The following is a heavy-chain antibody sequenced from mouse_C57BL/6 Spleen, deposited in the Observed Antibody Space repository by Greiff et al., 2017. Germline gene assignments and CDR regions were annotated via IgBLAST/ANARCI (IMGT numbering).Heavy chain of an antibody. Sequence: EVQLQQSGPELVKPGASVKMSCKASGYTFTDYNMHWVKQSHGKSLEWIGYINPNNGGTSYNQKFKGKATLTVNKSSSTAYMERRSLTSEDSAVYYCARMMLGRRDAMDYWGQGTSVTVSS. CDR1: GYTFTDYN. D-gene: IGHD2-3*01. J-gene: IGHJ4*01. CDR3: ARMMLGRRDAMDY. V-gene: IGHV1-22*01. CDR2: INPNNGGT.